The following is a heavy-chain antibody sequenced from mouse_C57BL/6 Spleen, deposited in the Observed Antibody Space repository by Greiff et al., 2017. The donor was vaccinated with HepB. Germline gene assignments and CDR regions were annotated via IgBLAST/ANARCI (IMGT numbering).Heavy chain of an antibody. CDR1: GYTFTSYW. J-gene: IGHJ1*03. V-gene: IGHV1-50*01. CDR2: IDPSDSYT. CDR3: ARYKSSPSYWYFDV. D-gene: IGHD1-1*01. Sequence: VQLQQPGAELVKPGASVKLSCKASGYTFTSYWMQWVKQRPGQGLEWIGEIDPSDSYTNYNQKFKGKATLTVDTSSSTAYMQLSSLTSEDSAVYYCARYKSSPSYWYFDVWGTGTTVTVSS.